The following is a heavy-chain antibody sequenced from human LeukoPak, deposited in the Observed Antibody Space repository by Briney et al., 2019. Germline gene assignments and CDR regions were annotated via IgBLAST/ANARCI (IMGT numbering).Heavy chain of an antibody. J-gene: IGHJ6*02. CDR1: GFTFSSYA. V-gene: IGHV3-23*01. CDR3: AKVDYYDSSGYYGGHHYYYYYGMDV. D-gene: IGHD3-22*01. Sequence: PGGSLRLSCAASGFTFSSYAMSWVRQAPGKGLEWVSAISGSGGSTYYADSVKGRFTISRDNSKNTLYLQMNSLRAEDTAVYYCAKVDYYDSSGYYGGHHYYYYYGMDVWGQGTTVTVSS. CDR2: ISGSGGST.